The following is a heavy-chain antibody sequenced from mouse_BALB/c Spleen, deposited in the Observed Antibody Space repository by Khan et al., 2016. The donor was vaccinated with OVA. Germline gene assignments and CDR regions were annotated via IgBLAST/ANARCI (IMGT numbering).Heavy chain of an antibody. CDR1: GFSLSRYS. V-gene: IGHV2-6-4*01. D-gene: IGHD3-3*01. CDR2: MWIGGST. CDR3: ARNRDGGADWYFDV. J-gene: IGHJ1*01. Sequence: QVQLKESGPGLVAPSQSLSITCTVSGFSLSRYSIHWVRQPPGKGLEWLGIMWIGGSTAYNSALKSRLSISKDNSKSQVFLKMNSLQTDDTAMYYGARNRDGGADWYFDVWGAGTTVTVSS.